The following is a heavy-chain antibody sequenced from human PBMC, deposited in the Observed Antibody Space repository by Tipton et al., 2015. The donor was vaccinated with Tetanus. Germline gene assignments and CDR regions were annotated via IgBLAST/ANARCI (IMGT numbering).Heavy chain of an antibody. CDR2: SYAGGNYA. CDR3: AKVRGTLRYSFDS. CDR1: GFTFNSYP. V-gene: IGHV3-23*03. J-gene: IGHJ5*01. Sequence: SLRLSCTASGFTFNSYPMNWVRQAPGKGLEWVSVSYAGGNYAYYADSVKGRFTTSRDDSKGTLFLHMTSLRVEGTAVYYCAKVRGTLRYSFDSWGQGTLVTVSS. D-gene: IGHD1-26*01.